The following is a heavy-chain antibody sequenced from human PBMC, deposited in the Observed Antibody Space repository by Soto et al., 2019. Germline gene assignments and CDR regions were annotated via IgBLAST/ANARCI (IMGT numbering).Heavy chain of an antibody. D-gene: IGHD6-19*01. CDR2: ISGTGRST. CDR1: GFTFSNCA. Sequence: GGSLRLSCEASGFTFSNCAMSWVRQAPGKGLEWVSGISGTGRSTFNADSVKDRFTISRDNSKNIVYLQMSSLRAEDTAVYYCAKGNNSGWYFFDYWGQGTLVTVSS. V-gene: IGHV3-23*01. CDR3: AKGNNSGWYFFDY. J-gene: IGHJ4*02.